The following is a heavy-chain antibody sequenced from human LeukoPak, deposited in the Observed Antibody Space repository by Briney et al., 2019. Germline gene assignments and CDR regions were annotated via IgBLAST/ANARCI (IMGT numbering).Heavy chain of an antibody. CDR3: ARHDTVTFDY. D-gene: IGHD4-11*01. V-gene: IGHV4-4*02. CDR1: GGSISSSNW. Sequence: PSGTLSLTCAVSGGSISSSNWWSWVRQPPGQGLEWIGEIYHSGSTNYNPSLKSRVTISVDKSENQFSLKLSSVTAADTAMYYCARHDTVTFDYWGQGTLVTVSS. J-gene: IGHJ4*02. CDR2: IYHSGST.